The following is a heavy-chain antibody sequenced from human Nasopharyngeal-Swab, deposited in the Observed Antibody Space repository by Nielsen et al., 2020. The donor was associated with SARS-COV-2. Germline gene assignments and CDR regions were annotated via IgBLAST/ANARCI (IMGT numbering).Heavy chain of an antibody. J-gene: IGHJ4*02. CDR1: GFNFRSYA. CDR2: LSSNGGTT. CDR3: AKAPGGSAWYNPFDS. Sequence: GGSLRLSCSAAGFNFRSYAMHWVRQAPGKGLEYVSGLSSNGGTTYYAGSMKDRFTISRDNSKNTVYLQMSGLRLEDTAVYFCAKAPGGSAWYNPFDSWGRGTLVTVSS. D-gene: IGHD6-13*01. V-gene: IGHV3-64D*06.